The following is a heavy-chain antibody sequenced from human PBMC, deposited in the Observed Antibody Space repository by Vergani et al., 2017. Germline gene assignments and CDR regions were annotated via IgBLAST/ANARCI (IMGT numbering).Heavy chain of an antibody. CDR2: IYYSGST. J-gene: IGHJ5*02. V-gene: IGHV4-30-4*01. Sequence: QVQLQESGPGLVKPSQTLSLTCTVSGGSISSGDYSWSWIRQPPGKCLEWIGYIYYSGSTYYNPSLKSRVTISVDTSKNQFSLKLSSVTAADTAVYYCARGAPDPSPLVRGVIIINWFDPWGQGTLVTVSS. CDR1: GGSISSGDYS. D-gene: IGHD3-10*01. CDR3: ARGAPDPSPLVRGVIIINWFDP.